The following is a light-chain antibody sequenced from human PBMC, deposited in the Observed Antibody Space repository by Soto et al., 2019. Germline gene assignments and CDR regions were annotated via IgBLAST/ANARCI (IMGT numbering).Light chain of an antibody. CDR3: QQSYSTPRT. Sequence: DIQMTQSPSSLSASVGDRVTITCRASQTIMNYLTWYQQKPGKAPKLLIYAASTLQSGVPSRFSGSGSGTDFTLSIGSLQPEDFATYYCQQSYSTPRTFGQGTKVDIK. V-gene: IGKV1-39*01. J-gene: IGKJ1*01. CDR2: AAS. CDR1: QTIMNY.